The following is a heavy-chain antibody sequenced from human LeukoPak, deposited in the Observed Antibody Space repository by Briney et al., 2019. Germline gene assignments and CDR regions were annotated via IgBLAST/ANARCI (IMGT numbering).Heavy chain of an antibody. Sequence: SETLSLTCTVSGGSISSGSYYWSWNRQPAGKGLEWIGRIYTSGSTNYNPSLKSRVTISVDTSKNQFSLKLSSVTAADTAVYYCARTGYCSRTSCYLDYWGQGTLVTVSS. V-gene: IGHV4-61*02. CDR1: GGSISSGSYY. D-gene: IGHD2-2*01. J-gene: IGHJ4*02. CDR2: IYTSGST. CDR3: ARTGYCSRTSCYLDY.